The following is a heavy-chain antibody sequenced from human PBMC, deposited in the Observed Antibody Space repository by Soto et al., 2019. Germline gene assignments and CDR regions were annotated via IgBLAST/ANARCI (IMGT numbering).Heavy chain of an antibody. D-gene: IGHD2-15*01. Sequence: PGGSLRLSCAASGFTFANAWMSWVRQAPGKGLEWVAVISYDGSNKYYADSVKGRFTISRDNSKNTLYLQMNSLRAEDTAVYYCASHGTCSGGSCYYFLAFDIWGQGTMVTVSS. V-gene: IGHV3-30-3*01. CDR3: ASHGTCSGGSCYYFLAFDI. J-gene: IGHJ3*02. CDR1: GFTFANAW. CDR2: ISYDGSNK.